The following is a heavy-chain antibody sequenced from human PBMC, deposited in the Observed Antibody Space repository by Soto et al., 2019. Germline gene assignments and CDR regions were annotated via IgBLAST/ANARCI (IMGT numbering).Heavy chain of an antibody. Sequence: QVQLQESGPGLVKPSETLSLTCTVPGGSISSYYWSWIRQPPGKGLEWIGYIYYSGSTNYNPSRKRRVTISVDTSKNQYSLKLSSVTAADTAVYYCARTLRQFYYCYYMDVWGKGTTVTVSS. CDR2: IYYSGST. D-gene: IGHD3-16*01. V-gene: IGHV4-59*01. J-gene: IGHJ6*03. CDR1: GGSISSYY. CDR3: ARTLRQFYYCYYMDV.